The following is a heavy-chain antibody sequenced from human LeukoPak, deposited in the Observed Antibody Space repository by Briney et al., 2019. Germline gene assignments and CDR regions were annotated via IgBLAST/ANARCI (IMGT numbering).Heavy chain of an antibody. D-gene: IGHD1-26*01. Sequence: ARSLRLSCAASGFTSTNTWMACVRQAPGKGMEWEANIKPDGSTKHYAHSLKGRFTISRDNPKNSLYLQMNNLRADDTAVYYWTRDTDGSLDYWGQGILVTVAS. V-gene: IGHV3-7*01. CDR3: TRDTDGSLDY. CDR2: IKPDGSTK. J-gene: IGHJ4*02. CDR1: GFTSTNTW.